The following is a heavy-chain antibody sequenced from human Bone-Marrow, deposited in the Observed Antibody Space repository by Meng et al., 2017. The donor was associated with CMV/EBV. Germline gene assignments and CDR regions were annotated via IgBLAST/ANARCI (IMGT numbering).Heavy chain of an antibody. CDR3: ARGSDWFDP. V-gene: IGHV1-18*01. Sequence: ASVKVSCKASGYRFNRYGIAWVRQAPGQGLEWMGWISGYSGDTNYAQKFQGRVTMTTDTSTSSAYLDLRGLTSDDTAIYYCARGSDWFDPWGQGTTVTVSS. J-gene: IGHJ5*01. CDR1: GYRFNRYG. CDR2: ISGYSGDT.